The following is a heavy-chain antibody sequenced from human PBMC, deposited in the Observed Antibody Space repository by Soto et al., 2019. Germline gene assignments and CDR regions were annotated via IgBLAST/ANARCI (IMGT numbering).Heavy chain of an antibody. CDR2: ISGSGGST. V-gene: IGHV3-23*01. CDR3: ATHSHNYDILAYYFDY. J-gene: IGHJ4*02. Sequence: CGSLRLSCAASGFTFSSYAMSWVRQAPGKGLEWVSAISGSGGSTYYADSVKGRFTISRDNSKNTLYLQMNSLRAEDKAVYYCATHSHNYDILAYYFDYWGQGTLVTVSS. CDR1: GFTFSSYA. D-gene: IGHD3-9*01.